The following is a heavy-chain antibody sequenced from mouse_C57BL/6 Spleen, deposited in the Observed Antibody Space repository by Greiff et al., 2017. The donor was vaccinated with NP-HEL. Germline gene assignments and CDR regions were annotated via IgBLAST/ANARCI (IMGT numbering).Heavy chain of an antibody. J-gene: IGHJ2*01. V-gene: IGHV1-7*01. Sequence: QVQLQQSGAELAKPGASVKLSCKASGYTFTSYWMHWVKQRPGQGLEWIGYINPSSGYTKYNQKFKDKATLTADKSSSTAYMQLSSLTYEDSAVYYCARNMPPEGYYFDYWGQGTTLTVSS. CDR1: GYTFTSYW. CDR2: INPSSGYT. D-gene: IGHD6-5*01. CDR3: ARNMPPEGYYFDY.